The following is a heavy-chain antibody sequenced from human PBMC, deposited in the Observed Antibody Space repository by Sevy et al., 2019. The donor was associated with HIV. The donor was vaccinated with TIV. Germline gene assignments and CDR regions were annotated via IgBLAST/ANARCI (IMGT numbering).Heavy chain of an antibody. Sequence: SETLSLTCAVSGDSVNSGPYYWGWIRQPPGKGLEWIGGLYYTGTTYYNPSLKSRVTISVDTSKNQISLELTSVTAADTAVYFCARRGTYGGPVDYWGQGTLVTVSS. CDR2: LYYTGTT. CDR1: GDSVNSGPYY. CDR3: ARRGTYGGPVDY. D-gene: IGHD4-17*01. V-gene: IGHV4-39*01. J-gene: IGHJ4*02.